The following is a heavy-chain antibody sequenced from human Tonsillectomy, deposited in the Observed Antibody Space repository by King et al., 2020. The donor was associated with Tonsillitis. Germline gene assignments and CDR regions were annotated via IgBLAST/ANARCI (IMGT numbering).Heavy chain of an antibody. CDR1: GFTFSSYG. CDR2: IRFDGSNE. V-gene: IGHV3-30*02. D-gene: IGHD5-24*01. CDR3: AKEGRRDGYNSLDY. Sequence: QLVQSGGGVVQPGGSLRLSCAASGFTFSSYGMHWVRQAPGKGLEWVAFIRFDGSNEYYVDAVKGRFTLSRGNSENTLYLQMSSLRAEDTAVYYCAKEGRRDGYNSLDYWGQGTLVTVSS. J-gene: IGHJ4*02.